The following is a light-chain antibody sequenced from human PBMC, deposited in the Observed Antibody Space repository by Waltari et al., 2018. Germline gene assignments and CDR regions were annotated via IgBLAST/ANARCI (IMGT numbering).Light chain of an antibody. V-gene: IGKV3-20*01. CDR3: QHYVRLPAT. CDR1: QSVGRS. J-gene: IGKJ1*01. CDR2: DAS. Sequence: EIVLTQSPGTLSLSPWERATLACRASQSVGRSLAWYQQKPGQAPRLLIYDASRRATGIPDRFSGSGSGTDFSLTISRLEPEDFAVYYCQHYVRLPATFGQGTKVEI.